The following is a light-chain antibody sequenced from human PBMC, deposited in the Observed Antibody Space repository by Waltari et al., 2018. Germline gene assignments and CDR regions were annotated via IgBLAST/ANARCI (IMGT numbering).Light chain of an antibody. Sequence: QSMLTQPPSASGSPGQRVTISCSGGRSNIGSNALNWYQQLPGTAPKLLIYSHVLGPSAVPDRFSGPGSGTSASLAISGLQSEDEADYYCSAWDDSLQVVLFGGGTKLTVL. CDR1: RSNIGSNA. V-gene: IGLV1-44*01. J-gene: IGLJ2*01. CDR3: SAWDDSLQVVL. CDR2: SHV.